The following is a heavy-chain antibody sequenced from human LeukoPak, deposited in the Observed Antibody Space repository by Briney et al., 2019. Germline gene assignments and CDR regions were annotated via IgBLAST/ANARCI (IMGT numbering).Heavy chain of an antibody. CDR2: ISSSGSHM. D-gene: IGHD3-16*02. CDR1: GFTFSSYS. J-gene: IGHJ4*02. V-gene: IGHV3-21*01. CDR3: ARLTFGGVIGFDY. Sequence: GGSLRLSCAASGFTFSSYSMNWVRQAPGKGLEWVSSISSSGSHMYYADSVKGRFTISRDNAKKSLYMQMNSLRAEDTAVYYCARLTFGGVIGFDYWGQGTLVTVSS.